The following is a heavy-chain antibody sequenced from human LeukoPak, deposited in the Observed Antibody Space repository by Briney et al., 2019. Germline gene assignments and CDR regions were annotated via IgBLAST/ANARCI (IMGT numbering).Heavy chain of an antibody. J-gene: IGHJ4*02. Sequence: PGGSLRLSCAASGFTFSSYAMSWVRQAPGKGLEWVSAISGSGGSTYYADSVKGRFTISRDNSKNTLYLQMNSLRAEDTAVYYCAKTGYDILTGYYNHFDYWGQGTLVTVSS. CDR1: GFTFSSYA. D-gene: IGHD3-9*01. CDR2: ISGSGGST. CDR3: AKTGYDILTGYYNHFDY. V-gene: IGHV3-23*01.